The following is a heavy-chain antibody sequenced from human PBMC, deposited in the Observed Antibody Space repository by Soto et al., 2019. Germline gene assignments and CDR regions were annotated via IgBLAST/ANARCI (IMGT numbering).Heavy chain of an antibody. CDR3: ASTPPMFGESKKNYYMDV. V-gene: IGHV1-3*01. CDR2: INAGNGNT. CDR1: GYTFTSYA. D-gene: IGHD3-10*02. J-gene: IGHJ6*03. Sequence: GASVKVSCKASGYTFTSYAMHWVRQAPGQRLEWMGWINAGNGNTKYSQKFQGRVTITRDTSASTAYMELSSLRSEDTAVYYCASTPPMFGESKKNYYMDVWGKGTTVTVSS.